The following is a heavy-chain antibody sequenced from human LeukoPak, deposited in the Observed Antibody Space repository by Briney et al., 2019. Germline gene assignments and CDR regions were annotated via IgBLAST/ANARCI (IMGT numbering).Heavy chain of an antibody. J-gene: IGHJ4*02. D-gene: IGHD3-10*01. Sequence: SETLSLTCTVSGGSISSYYWSWIRQPPGKGLEWIGYIYYSGSTNYNPSLKSRVTISVDTSKNQFSLKLSSVTAADTAVYYCARLRFGELLDYWGQGTLVTVSS. CDR1: GGSISSYY. V-gene: IGHV4-59*08. CDR3: ARLRFGELLDY. CDR2: IYYSGST.